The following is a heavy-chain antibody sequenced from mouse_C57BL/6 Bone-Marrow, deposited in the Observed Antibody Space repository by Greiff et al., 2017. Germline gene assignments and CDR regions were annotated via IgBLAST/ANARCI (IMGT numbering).Heavy chain of an antibody. J-gene: IGHJ4*01. CDR2: INPSSGYT. D-gene: IGHD1-1*01. Sequence: VKLQESGAELARPGASVKMSCKASGYTFTSYTMHWVKQRPGQGLEWIGYINPSSGYTKYNQKFKDKATLTADKSSSTAYMQLSSLTSEDSAVYYCATIYYYVKRAKDYWGQGTSVTVSS. V-gene: IGHV1-4*01. CDR1: GYTFTSYT. CDR3: ATIYYYVKRAKDY.